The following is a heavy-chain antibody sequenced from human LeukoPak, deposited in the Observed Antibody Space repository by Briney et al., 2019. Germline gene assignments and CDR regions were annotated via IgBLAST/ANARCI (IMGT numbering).Heavy chain of an antibody. D-gene: IGHD1-26*01. V-gene: IGHV4-61*02. CDR1: GGSISSGSYY. J-gene: IGHJ5*02. CDR2: IYTSGSN. CDR3: ARDLVCGAIGNWFDP. Sequence: SETLSLTCTVSGGSISSGSYYWSWIRQPAGKGLEWIGRIYTSGSNNYNPSLKSRVTISVDTSKNQFSLKLSSLTAADTAVYYCARDLVCGAIGNWFDPWGQGTLVTVSS.